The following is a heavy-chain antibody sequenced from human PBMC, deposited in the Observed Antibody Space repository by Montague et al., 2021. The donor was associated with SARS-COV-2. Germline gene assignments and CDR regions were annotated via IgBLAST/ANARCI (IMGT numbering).Heavy chain of an antibody. Sequence: SLRLSCAASGFIFSDYYMSWIRQAPGKGLEWISYISSRSSYTKYADSVKGRFTISRDNAKNSLYMQMNSLRAEDTAVYYCARVLGGDYPDYWGQGTPVTVSS. CDR2: ISSRSSYT. V-gene: IGHV3-11*06. D-gene: IGHD3-16*01. CDR3: ARVLGGDYPDY. J-gene: IGHJ4*02. CDR1: GFIFSDYY.